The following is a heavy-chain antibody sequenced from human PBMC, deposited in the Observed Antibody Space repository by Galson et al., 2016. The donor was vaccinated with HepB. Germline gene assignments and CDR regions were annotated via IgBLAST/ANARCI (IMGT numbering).Heavy chain of an antibody. J-gene: IGHJ3*02. CDR3: ARGILLASDAFDI. CDR2: INPISGGT. Sequence: SVKVSCKASGYTFSDYFLHWVRQAPGQGLEWMGWINPISGGTDLPQKFQGRVTMTRDTSISPAYMELSRLTFDDTAVYYCARGILLASDAFDIWGQGTMVTVSS. CDR1: GYTFSDYF. V-gene: IGHV1-2*02.